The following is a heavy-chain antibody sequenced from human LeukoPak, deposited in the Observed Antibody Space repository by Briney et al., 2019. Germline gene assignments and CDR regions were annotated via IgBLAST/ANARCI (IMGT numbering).Heavy chain of an antibody. CDR1: GGTFSSYA. CDR2: IIPILGIA. Sequence: ASVKVSCKASGGTFSSYAISWVRQAPGQGLEWMGRIIPILGIANYAQKFQGRVTITADKSTSTAYMELSSLRSEDTAVYYCARDVGSGEGHAFDIWGQGTMVTVSS. D-gene: IGHD3-10*01. V-gene: IGHV1-69*04. CDR3: ARDVGSGEGHAFDI. J-gene: IGHJ3*02.